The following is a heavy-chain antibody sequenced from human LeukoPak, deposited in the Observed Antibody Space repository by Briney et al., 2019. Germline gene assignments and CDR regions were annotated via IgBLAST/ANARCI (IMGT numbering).Heavy chain of an antibody. CDR1: GASFSGSY. V-gene: IGHV4-34*01. CDR2: INHSGST. Sequence: SSATLSLTCAVYGASFSGSYCSCIRQPPGKGLEWIGEINHSGSTNYNPSLKSRVTISVDTSKNPFSLKLSSVTAADTAVYYCARRGSGVLDYWGQGTLVSVSS. D-gene: IGHD3-16*01. J-gene: IGHJ4*02. CDR3: ARRGSGVLDY.